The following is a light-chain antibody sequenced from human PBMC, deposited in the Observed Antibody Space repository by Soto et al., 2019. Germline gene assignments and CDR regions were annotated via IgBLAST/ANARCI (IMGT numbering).Light chain of an antibody. V-gene: IGLV2-14*01. CDR3: SSYTSSSTPYV. CDR2: EVS. CDR1: SSDVGGYNY. J-gene: IGLJ1*01. Sequence: QSALTQPASVSGSPGQSITLSCTGTSSDVGGYNYVSWYQQHPGKAPKLMIYEVSNRPSGVSNRFSGSKSGNTASLTISGLQAEDEADYYFSSYTSSSTPYVFGTGTKVTVL.